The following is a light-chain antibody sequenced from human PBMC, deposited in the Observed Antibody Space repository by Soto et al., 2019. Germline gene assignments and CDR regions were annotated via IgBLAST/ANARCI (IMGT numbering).Light chain of an antibody. Sequence: EIVMTQSPATLSVSPGERATLSCRASQSVSTNLAWYQQKPGQAPRLLMYGVSTRATDIPARFSGSGSGTDFTLTISSLLSEDFAVYYCHQYYKWPLTFGGGTKVDI. CDR2: GVS. J-gene: IGKJ4*01. CDR1: QSVSTN. CDR3: HQYYKWPLT. V-gene: IGKV3-15*01.